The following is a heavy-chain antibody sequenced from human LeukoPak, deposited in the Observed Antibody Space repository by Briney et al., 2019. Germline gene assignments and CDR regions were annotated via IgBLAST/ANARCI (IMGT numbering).Heavy chain of an antibody. CDR3: ARGHYDVLAASYKWTPDY. J-gene: IGHJ4*02. V-gene: IGHV3-21*01. Sequence: GGSLRLSCAASGFTFNTFNMNWVRQAPGKGLEWVSSITSGGDYIYCADSVKGRFTTSRDNAKNSLSRQLNSLRVEDTAVYYCARGHYDVLAASYKWTPDYWGQGTLVTVSS. D-gene: IGHD3-9*01. CDR1: GFTFNTFN. CDR2: ITSGGDYI.